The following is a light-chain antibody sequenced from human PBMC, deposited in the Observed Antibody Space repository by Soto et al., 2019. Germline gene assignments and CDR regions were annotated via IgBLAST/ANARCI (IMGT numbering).Light chain of an antibody. V-gene: IGKV3-20*01. CDR1: QSVSSSY. J-gene: IGKJ2*01. CDR2: GAS. Sequence: EIVLTQSPGTLSLSPGERATLSCRASQSVSSSYLAWYQQKPGQAPRLLIYGASSRATGIPYRFSGSGSGTDFTLTISRLEPEDFAVYYCQQYAGLPYTFGQGTKLEIK. CDR3: QQYAGLPYT.